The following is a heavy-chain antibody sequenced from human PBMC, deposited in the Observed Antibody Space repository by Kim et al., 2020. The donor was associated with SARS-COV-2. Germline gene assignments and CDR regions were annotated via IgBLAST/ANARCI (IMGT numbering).Heavy chain of an antibody. CDR3: ARIYDGGDY. J-gene: IGHJ4*02. Sequence: YYADSVKGRFTISRDHAKNSLYVQMNSLRADDTAVYYCARIYDGGDYWGQGTLVTVSS. D-gene: IGHD5-12*01. V-gene: IGHV3-11*01.